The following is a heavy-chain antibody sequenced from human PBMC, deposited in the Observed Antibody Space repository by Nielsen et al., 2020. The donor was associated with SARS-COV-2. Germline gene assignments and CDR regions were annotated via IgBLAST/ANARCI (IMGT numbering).Heavy chain of an antibody. D-gene: IGHD3-3*02. J-gene: IGHJ4*02. Sequence: SETLSLTCNVSGASMTSSDYYWAFHRQPPGRGLEWVGSIYYSGITYYNPSLKSRVTMSVDTSKKQFSLRLNSVTAADTAVYYCARLNRRILTPLALASLRFDFWGQGALVTVSS. V-gene: IGHV4-39*01. CDR2: IYYSGIT. CDR1: GASMTSSDYY. CDR3: ARLNRRILTPLALASLRFDF.